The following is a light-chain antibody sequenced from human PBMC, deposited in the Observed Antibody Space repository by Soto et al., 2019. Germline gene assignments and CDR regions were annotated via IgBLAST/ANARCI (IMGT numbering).Light chain of an antibody. V-gene: IGKV1-5*03. CDR2: RAS. CDR1: QSISSW. CDR3: QQYDRASWT. J-gene: IGKJ1*01. Sequence: DIQMTQSPSTLSASVRDRVIITCRASQSISSWLAWYQQKPGKAPNLLIYRASTLKSGIPSRFSGSGSGTEFTLPLSSLQPDDFATYYCQQYDRASWTFGPGTKVEIK.